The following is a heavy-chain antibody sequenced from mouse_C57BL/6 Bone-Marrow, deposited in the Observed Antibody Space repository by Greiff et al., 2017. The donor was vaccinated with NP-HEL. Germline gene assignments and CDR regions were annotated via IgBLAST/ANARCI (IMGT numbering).Heavy chain of an antibody. CDR2: IDPSDSYT. V-gene: IGHV1-69*01. D-gene: IGHD2-1*01. Sequence: QVQLQQPGAELVMPGASVKLSCKASGYTFTSYWMHWVKQRPGQGLEWIGEIDPSDSYTNYNQKFKGKSTLTVDKSSSTAYMQLSSLTSEDSAVYYCAGWIYYGNYGYFDVWGTGTTVTVSS. J-gene: IGHJ1*03. CDR1: GYTFTSYW. CDR3: AGWIYYGNYGYFDV.